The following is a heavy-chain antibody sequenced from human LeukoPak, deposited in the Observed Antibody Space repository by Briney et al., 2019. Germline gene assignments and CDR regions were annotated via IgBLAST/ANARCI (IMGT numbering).Heavy chain of an antibody. D-gene: IGHD2-2*01. CDR1: GFTFDDYG. CDR2: INWNGGST. CDR3: AKVSDIVVVPAARFDY. Sequence: PGGSLRLSCAASGFTFDDYGMSWVRQAPGKGLEWVSGINWNGGSTGYADSVKGRFTISRDNAKNTLYLQMNSLRAEDTAVYYCAKVSDIVVVPAARFDYWGQGTLVTVSS. J-gene: IGHJ4*02. V-gene: IGHV3-20*04.